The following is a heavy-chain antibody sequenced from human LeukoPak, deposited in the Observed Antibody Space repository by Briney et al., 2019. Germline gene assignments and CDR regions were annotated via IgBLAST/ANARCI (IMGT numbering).Heavy chain of an antibody. J-gene: IGHJ4*02. V-gene: IGHV4-34*01. CDR1: GGSFSGYY. D-gene: IGHD3-22*01. CDR2: INHSGST. CDR3: ARRGATMIVVVIQRGFYFDH. Sequence: SETLSLTCAVYGGSFSGYYWSWIRQPPGKGLEWIGEINHSGSTNYNPSLKSRVTISVDTSKNQFSLKLSSVTAADTAVYYCARRGATMIVVVIQRGFYFDHWGQGTLVTVSS.